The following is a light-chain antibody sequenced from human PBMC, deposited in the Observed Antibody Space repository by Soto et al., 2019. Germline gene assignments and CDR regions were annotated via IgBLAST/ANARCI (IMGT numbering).Light chain of an antibody. CDR3: QQYHNWPPLT. Sequence: IVMTQSPATLSVSPGERVTLSCRASQSVSNNLAWYQQKPGQAPRLLIYAASTRATGLPARFSGSGSGTQYTLAISSLQSEDFAVYYCQQYHNWPPLTFGGGTKVEIK. CDR2: AAS. CDR1: QSVSNN. V-gene: IGKV3-15*01. J-gene: IGKJ4*01.